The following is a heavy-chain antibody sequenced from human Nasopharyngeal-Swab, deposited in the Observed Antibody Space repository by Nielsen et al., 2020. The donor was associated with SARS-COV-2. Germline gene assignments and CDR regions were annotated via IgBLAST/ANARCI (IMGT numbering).Heavy chain of an antibody. CDR2: ISSSSSYI. V-gene: IGHV3-21*01. J-gene: IGHJ6*02. CDR1: GFTFSSYS. CDR3: ARLASYYGMDV. Sequence: GESLKISCAASGFTFSSYSMNWVRQAPGKGLEWVSSISSSSSYICYADSVKGRFTISRDNAKNSPYLQMNSLRAEDTAVYYCARLASYYGMDVWGQGTTVTVSS.